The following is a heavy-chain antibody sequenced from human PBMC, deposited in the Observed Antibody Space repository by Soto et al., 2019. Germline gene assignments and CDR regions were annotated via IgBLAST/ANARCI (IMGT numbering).Heavy chain of an antibody. CDR2: IYHSGST. J-gene: IGHJ4*02. D-gene: IGHD5-12*01. CDR1: GGSISSVGYY. CDR3: ARVLRSGYDRSVAEYYFDR. Sequence: PSETLSLTCTVSGGSISSVGYYWGWIRQHPGKCMEWIGYIYHSGSTYYNPSLKSRFTISIDTSENQFSLRLSSVTAADTAVYYCARVLRSGYDRSVAEYYFDRWGQGTLVIVSS. V-gene: IGHV4-31*03.